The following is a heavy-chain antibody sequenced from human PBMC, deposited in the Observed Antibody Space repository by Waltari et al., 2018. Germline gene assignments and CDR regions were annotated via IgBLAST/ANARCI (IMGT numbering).Heavy chain of an antibody. J-gene: IGHJ6*03. CDR2: IYYSGST. D-gene: IGHD3-3*01. Sequence: QVQLQESGPGLVKPSETLSLTCPVSGGSISSYYWSWIRQPPGQGLEWIGYIYYSGSTNYNRARKSRVTISVDTSKNQLALKLSSVTAADTAVYYCARLTYYDFWSGYYTHYYYMDVWGKGTTVTISS. CDR1: GGSISSYY. CDR3: ARLTYYDFWSGYYTHYYYMDV. V-gene: IGHV4-59*08.